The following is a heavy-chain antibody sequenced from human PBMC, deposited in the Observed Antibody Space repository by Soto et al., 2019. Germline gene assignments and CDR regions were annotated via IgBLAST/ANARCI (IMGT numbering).Heavy chain of an antibody. CDR2: ISYDGSDK. Sequence: GGSLRLSCAASGFTFSNYAMHWVRQAPGKGLEWVAVISYDGSDKYNANSVKGRFTISRDKSKNTLYLQMNSLRAEDTAVYYCARDTGPNGYNYYYFGMDVWGQGTTVTVSS. J-gene: IGHJ6*02. V-gene: IGHV3-30-3*01. CDR3: ARDTGPNGYNYYYFGMDV. CDR1: GFTFSNYA. D-gene: IGHD5-18*01.